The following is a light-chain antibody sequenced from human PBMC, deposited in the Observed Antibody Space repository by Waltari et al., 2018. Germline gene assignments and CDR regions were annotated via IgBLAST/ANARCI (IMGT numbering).Light chain of an antibody. CDR3: QSADASGTYKL. J-gene: IGLJ2*01. Sequence: SSELTQPPSVSVSPGQTARITCSGDALPRQFASWYQQKQGQAPLIVVYKDTGRPSEIPERFSGSSSGTTVTLTISGVQAEDEADYYCQSADASGTYKLFGGGTKLTVL. V-gene: IGLV3-25*03. CDR1: ALPRQF. CDR2: KDT.